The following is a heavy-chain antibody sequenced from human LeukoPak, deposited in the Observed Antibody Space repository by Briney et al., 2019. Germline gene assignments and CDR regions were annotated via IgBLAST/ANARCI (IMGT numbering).Heavy chain of an antibody. CDR2: IYSGGST. J-gene: IGHJ1*01. Sequence: GGSLRLSCTASGFTFSSYAMSWVRQAPGKGLEWVSVIYSGGSTYYADSVKGRFTISRDNSKNTLYLQMNSLRAEDTAVYYCARSIAAAAQEYFQHWGQGTLVTVSS. V-gene: IGHV3-53*01. CDR3: ARSIAAAAQEYFQH. D-gene: IGHD6-13*01. CDR1: GFTFSSYA.